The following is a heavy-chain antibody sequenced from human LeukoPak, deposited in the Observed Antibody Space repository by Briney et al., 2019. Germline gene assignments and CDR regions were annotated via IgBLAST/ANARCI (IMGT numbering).Heavy chain of an antibody. D-gene: IGHD6-13*01. CDR1: GGTFSSYA. CDR3: ARGAEAYSSSWLTIDY. CDR2: IIPIFGTA. J-gene: IGHJ4*02. Sequence: SVKVPCKASGGTFSSYAISWVRQAPGQGLEWMGGIIPIFGTANYAQKFQGRVTITTDESTSTAYTELSSLRSEDTAVYYCARGAEAYSSSWLTIDYWGQGTLVTVSS. V-gene: IGHV1-69*05.